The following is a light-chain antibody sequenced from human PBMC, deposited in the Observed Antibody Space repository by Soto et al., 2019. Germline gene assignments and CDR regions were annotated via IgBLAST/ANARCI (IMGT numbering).Light chain of an antibody. CDR3: QQYNTWLWT. CDR2: GAS. CDR1: QNVNAN. J-gene: IGKJ1*01. Sequence: EVVMTQSPATLSVSPGERATLSCRASQNVNANLAWYQQKPGQAPRLLIHGASTRATGIPARFSGSGFGTEFILTISSLQAEDFAVDYCQQYNTWLWTFGQGTTVEGK. V-gene: IGKV3-15*01.